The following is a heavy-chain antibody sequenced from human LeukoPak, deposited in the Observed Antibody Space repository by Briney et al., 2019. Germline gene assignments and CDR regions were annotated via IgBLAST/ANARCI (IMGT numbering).Heavy chain of an antibody. D-gene: IGHD5-24*01. CDR1: GFTLSSYA. J-gene: IGHJ4*02. CDR2: TSSSDAGT. Sequence: PGGSLRLSCAASGFTLSSYAMSWVRQAPGKGLEWVSATSSSDAGTYYADSVRGRFTISRDNSKNTLYLQMNSLRAEDAAVYYCARGDGYNNDYWGQGTLVTVSS. CDR3: ARGDGYNNDY. V-gene: IGHV3-23*01.